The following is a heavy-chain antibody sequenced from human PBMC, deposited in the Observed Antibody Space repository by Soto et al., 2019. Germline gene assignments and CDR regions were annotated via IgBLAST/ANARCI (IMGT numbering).Heavy chain of an antibody. CDR1: GFTCTGYY. J-gene: IGHJ6*02. CDR3: TKDDGYNDSTYYHYFGMDV. D-gene: IGHD5-12*01. Sequence: GGSLRLSCAASGFTCTGYYMHWVRQAPGKGLEWVAVISYDGSTEYYADSVQGRFTISRDNSANRLFLQMNSLRPEDTAVYYCTKDDGYNDSTYYHYFGMDVWGQGTTVTVSS. V-gene: IGHV3-30*18. CDR2: ISYDGSTE.